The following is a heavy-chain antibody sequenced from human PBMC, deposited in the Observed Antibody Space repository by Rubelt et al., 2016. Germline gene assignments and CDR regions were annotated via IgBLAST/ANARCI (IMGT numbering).Heavy chain of an antibody. D-gene: IGHD2-2*01. V-gene: IGHV1-24*01. CDR3: ATAVVPAAMPLS. CDR1: GYTLTELS. CDR2: FDPEDGET. J-gene: IGHJ4*02. Sequence: QVQLVQSGAEVKKPGASVKVSCKVSGYTLTELSMHWVRQAPGKGLEWMGGFDPEDGETIYGQKFQGRVTMNEDTATDTAYRELSSLRSEDTAVYYCATAVVPAAMPLSWGQGTLVTVSS.